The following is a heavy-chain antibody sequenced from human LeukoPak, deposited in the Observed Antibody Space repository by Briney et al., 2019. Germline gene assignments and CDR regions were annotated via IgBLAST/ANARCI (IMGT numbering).Heavy chain of an antibody. J-gene: IGHJ6*03. CDR2: ITGGSSTIT. Sequence: PGGSLRLSCAASGFNFSTYWMTWVRQVLGKGLEWLSYITGGSSTITYYADSVKGRFTISRDDSKNTLYLQMNSLRAEDTAVYYCAKGSKEVLFTRDHCMDVWGKGTTVTISS. V-gene: IGHV3-48*01. CDR3: AKGSKEVLFTRDHCMDV. CDR1: GFNFSTYW. D-gene: IGHD3-3*01.